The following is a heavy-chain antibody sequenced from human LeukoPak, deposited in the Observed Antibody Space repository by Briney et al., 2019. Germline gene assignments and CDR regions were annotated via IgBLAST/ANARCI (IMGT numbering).Heavy chain of an antibody. D-gene: IGHD4-17*01. CDR3: AKLSTYGDSTEDH. CDR1: GFTFNKYA. CDR2: VSIGGGSR. Sequence: PGTSLSLSCVASGFTFNKYAMSWVRQAPEKGLEWVSSVSIGGGSREYADSVKGRFTISRDNSQNTLYLQLNSLRVEDTAVYYCAKLSTYGDSTEDHWGQGTLVTVSS. V-gene: IGHV3-23*01. J-gene: IGHJ4*02.